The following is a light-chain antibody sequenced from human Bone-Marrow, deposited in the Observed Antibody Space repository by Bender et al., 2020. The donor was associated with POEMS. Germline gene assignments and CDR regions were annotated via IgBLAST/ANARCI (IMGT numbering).Light chain of an antibody. CDR2: QDN. CDR3: QSADGSGSYWV. V-gene: IGLV3-1*01. CDR1: KLGEKY. Sequence: SYELTQPPAVSVSPGQTASITCSGDKLGEKYVCWYQQKPGQSPVMVIYQDNNRPSGIPERFSGSISGNTGTLTISGTQTVDEAEYYCQSADGSGSYWVFGGGTKLTVL. J-gene: IGLJ3*02.